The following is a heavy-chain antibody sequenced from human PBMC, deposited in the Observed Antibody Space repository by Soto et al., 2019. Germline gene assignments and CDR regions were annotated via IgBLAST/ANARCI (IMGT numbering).Heavy chain of an antibody. CDR2: IYSGGST. Sequence: PGGSLRLSCAASGFTVSSNYMSWVRQAPGKGLEWVSVIYSGGSTYYADSVKGRFTISRDNSKNTLYLQMNSLRAEDTAVYYCASTLDYGDYADFDYWGQGTLVTVSS. J-gene: IGHJ4*02. CDR1: GFTVSSNY. CDR3: ASTLDYGDYADFDY. V-gene: IGHV3-53*01. D-gene: IGHD4-17*01.